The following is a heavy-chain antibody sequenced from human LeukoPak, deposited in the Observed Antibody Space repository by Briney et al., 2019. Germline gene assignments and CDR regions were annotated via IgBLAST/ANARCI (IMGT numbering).Heavy chain of an antibody. CDR2: ITWNSDGV. D-gene: IGHD3-10*01. Sequence: GGSLRLSCAASGFTLEDYAMHWVRQAPGKGLEWVSGITWNSDGVAYADSVKGRFTISRDNAKKSLYLQMNSLRAEDTALYFCARDINTYYYGNVEGYFDFWGQGTLVTVSS. CDR1: GFTLEDYA. V-gene: IGHV3-9*01. CDR3: ARDINTYYYGNVEGYFDF. J-gene: IGHJ4*02.